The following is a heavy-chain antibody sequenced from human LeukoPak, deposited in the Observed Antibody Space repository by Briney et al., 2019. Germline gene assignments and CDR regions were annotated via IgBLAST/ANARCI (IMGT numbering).Heavy chain of an antibody. CDR3: AKGRPSYYGMDV. J-gene: IGHJ6*02. CDR2: TYYRSKWNN. V-gene: IGHV6-1*01. CDR1: GDSVSSNSAS. Sequence: SQTLSLTCAISGDSVSSNSASWNWIRQSPSRGLEWLGRTYYRSKWNNDYAVSVKSRITINPDTSKNQFSLQLKSVTPEDTAVYFCAKGRPSYYGMDVWGQGTTVTVSS.